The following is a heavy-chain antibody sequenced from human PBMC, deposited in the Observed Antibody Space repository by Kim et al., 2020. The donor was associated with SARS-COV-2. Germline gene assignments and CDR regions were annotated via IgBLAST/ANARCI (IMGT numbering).Heavy chain of an antibody. D-gene: IGHD1-26*01. CDR3: ARAQWAYYFDY. J-gene: IGHJ4*02. CDR2: N. Sequence: NSSNPPLKRRVTISVDTSKNQVSLKLSSVTAADTAVYYCARAQWAYYFDYWGQGTLVTVSS. V-gene: IGHV4-59*01.